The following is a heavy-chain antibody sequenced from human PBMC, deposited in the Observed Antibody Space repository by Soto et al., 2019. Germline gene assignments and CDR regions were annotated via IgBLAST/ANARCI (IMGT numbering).Heavy chain of an antibody. CDR2: IIPIFSTP. D-gene: IGHD3-22*01. Sequence: VTVSCKTSGGTFGSYAISWVRQAPGQGLEWMGGIIPIFSTPNYAQKFQGRVTITADESTSTAYMELSSLRSEDTAVYYCARPIQYYFDTSAQSAWFDPWGQGTLVTVS. CDR3: ARPIQYYFDTSAQSAWFDP. CDR1: GGTFGSYA. J-gene: IGHJ5*02. V-gene: IGHV1-69*13.